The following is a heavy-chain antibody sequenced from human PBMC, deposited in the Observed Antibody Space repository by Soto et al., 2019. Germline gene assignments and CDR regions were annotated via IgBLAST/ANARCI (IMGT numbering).Heavy chain of an antibody. V-gene: IGHV1-8*01. CDR2: MNPNSGNT. J-gene: IGHJ6*02. Sequence: ASVKVSCKASGYTFTSYDINWVRQATGQGLEWMGWMNPNSGNTGYAQKFQGRFTMTRNPSISTAYMELSSLRFEDTAVYYCSREVNFYSLDVWGQGTTVTVSS. CDR3: SREVNFYSLDV. CDR1: GYTFTSYD.